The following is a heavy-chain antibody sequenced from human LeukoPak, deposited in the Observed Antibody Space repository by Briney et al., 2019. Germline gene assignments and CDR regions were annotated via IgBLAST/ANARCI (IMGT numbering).Heavy chain of an antibody. CDR3: ARWRFLEWPNPHDY. CDR1: GYTFTSYG. CDR2: ISAYNGNT. D-gene: IGHD3-3*01. Sequence: ASVKVSCKASGYTFTSYGISWVRQAPGQGLEWMGWISAYNGNTKYAQKLQGSVTMTTDTSTSTAYMELRSLRSDDTAVYYCARWRFLEWPNPHDYWGQGTLVTVSS. J-gene: IGHJ4*02. V-gene: IGHV1-18*01.